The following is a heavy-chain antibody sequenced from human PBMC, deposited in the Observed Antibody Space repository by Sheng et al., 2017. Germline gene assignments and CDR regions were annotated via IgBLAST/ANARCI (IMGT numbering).Heavy chain of an antibody. CDR2: IYYSGST. Sequence: QLQLQESGPGLVKPSETLSLTCTVSGGSISSSSYYWGWIRQPPGKGLEWIGSIYYSGSTYYNPSLKSRVTISVDTSKNQFSLKLSSVTAADTAVYYCASRTTYYYDSSGFRGXYWGQGTLVTVSS. V-gene: IGHV4-39*07. J-gene: IGHJ4*02. CDR3: ASRTTYYYDSSGFRGXY. D-gene: IGHD3-22*01. CDR1: GGSISSSSYY.